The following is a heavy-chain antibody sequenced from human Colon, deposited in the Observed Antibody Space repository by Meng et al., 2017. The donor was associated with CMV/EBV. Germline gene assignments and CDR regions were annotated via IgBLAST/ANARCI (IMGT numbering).Heavy chain of an antibody. CDR1: GFSFSYYW. CDR2: ISTDARRT. Sequence: GESLKISCAASGFSFSYYWMHLVRRAPGKGPVWVSIISTDARRTNYADSVRGRFTISRDNAKNTLYPRMNSLRVEGTAVYYCARDFKDLGAWGHGTPVTVSS. D-gene: IGHD3-16*01. V-gene: IGHV3-74*01. CDR3: ARDFKDLGA. J-gene: IGHJ4*03.